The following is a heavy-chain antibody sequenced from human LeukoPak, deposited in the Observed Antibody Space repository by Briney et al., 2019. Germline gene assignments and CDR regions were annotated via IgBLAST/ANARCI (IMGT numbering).Heavy chain of an antibody. CDR1: GFTFSSYA. D-gene: IGHD2-15*01. CDR3: AKPRVVAATRTYYFDY. J-gene: IGHJ4*02. Sequence: GGSLRLSCAASGFTFSSYAMSWVRQAPGKGLEWVSAISGSGGSTYYADSVKGRFTISGDNSKNTLYLQMNSLRAEDTAVYYCAKPRVVAATRTYYFDYWGQGTLVTVSS. V-gene: IGHV3-23*01. CDR2: ISGSGGST.